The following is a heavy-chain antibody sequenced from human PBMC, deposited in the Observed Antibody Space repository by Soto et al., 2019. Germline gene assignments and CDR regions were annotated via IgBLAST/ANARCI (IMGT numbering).Heavy chain of an antibody. J-gene: IGHJ4*02. CDR2: INPNSGGT. CDR1: GYTFTGYY. Sequence: QVQLVQSGAEVKKPGASVKVSCKDSGYTFTGYYMHWVRQAPGQGLEWMGWINPNSGGTNYAQKFQRRVTIPRDTSKSTAYMELSRLRSDDSAVYYCVRAGLTMVRGGLGYWGQGNLVTVTS. D-gene: IGHD3-10*01. V-gene: IGHV1-2*02. CDR3: VRAGLTMVRGGLGY.